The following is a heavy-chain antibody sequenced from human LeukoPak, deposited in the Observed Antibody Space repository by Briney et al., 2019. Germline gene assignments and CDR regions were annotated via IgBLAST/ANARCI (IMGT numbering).Heavy chain of an antibody. CDR2: IYYSGST. D-gene: IGHD3-22*01. Sequence: PSETLSLTCTVSGGSISSSSYYWGWIRQPPGKGLEWIGSIYYSGSTYYNPSLKSRVTISVDTSKNQFSLKLSSVTAADTAVYYCARHSGPNYYDSSGYSFDYWGQGTLVTVSS. CDR3: ARHSGPNYYDSSGYSFDY. V-gene: IGHV4-39*01. J-gene: IGHJ4*02. CDR1: GGSISSSSYY.